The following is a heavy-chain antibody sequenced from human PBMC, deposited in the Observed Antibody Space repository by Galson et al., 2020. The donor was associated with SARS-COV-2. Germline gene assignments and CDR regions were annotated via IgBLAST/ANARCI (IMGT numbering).Heavy chain of an antibody. V-gene: IGHV3-74*03. CDR2: IYSDGNYT. CDR1: GFTFSSYS. Sequence: ALHGESLKISCAASGFTFSSYSMNWVRQAPGKGLEWVSRIYSDGNYTTYADSVKGRFTISRDNAKNSLYLQMNSLRVEDTAVYYCARNPSPVSYYMDVWGKGTTVTVSS. CDR3: ARNPSPVSYYMDV. J-gene: IGHJ6*03.